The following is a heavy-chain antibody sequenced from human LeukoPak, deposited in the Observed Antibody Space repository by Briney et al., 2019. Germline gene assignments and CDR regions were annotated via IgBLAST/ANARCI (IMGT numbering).Heavy chain of an antibody. CDR2: ISSSGSTI. CDR1: GFTFSDYY. D-gene: IGHD6-6*01. CDR3: AKDKGRREQLVYFDY. Sequence: GGSLRLSCAASGFTFSDYYMSRIRQAPGKGLEWVSYISSSGSTIYYADSVKGRFTISRDNAKNSLYLQMNSLRAEDTAVYYCAKDKGRREQLVYFDYWGQGTLVTVSS. J-gene: IGHJ4*02. V-gene: IGHV3-11*01.